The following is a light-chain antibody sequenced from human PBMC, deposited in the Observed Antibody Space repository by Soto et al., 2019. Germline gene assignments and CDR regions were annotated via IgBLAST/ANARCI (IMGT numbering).Light chain of an antibody. CDR1: SSDVGVYNY. J-gene: IGLJ1*01. V-gene: IGLV2-14*01. CDR3: SSYTSISTPYV. CDR2: DVS. Sequence: QSVLTQPASVSGSPGQSITISCTGTSSDVGVYNYVSWYQQHPGKVPKLMIYDVSNRPSGVSNRFSGSKSGNTASLTISGLQAEDEADYYCSSYTSISTPYVFGTGTKLTVL.